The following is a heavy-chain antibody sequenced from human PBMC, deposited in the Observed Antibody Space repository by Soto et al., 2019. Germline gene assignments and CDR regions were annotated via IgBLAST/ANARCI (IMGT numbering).Heavy chain of an antibody. D-gene: IGHD6-19*01. V-gene: IGHV1-69*13. CDR2: IIPIFGTA. J-gene: IGHJ6*02. CDR3: ASGLSYSSGWYALYYGMDV. Sequence: VASVKVSCKASGGTFSSYAISWVRQAPGQGLEWMGGIIPIFGTANYAQKFQGRVTITADESTSTAYVELSSLRSEDTAVYYCASGLSYSSGWYALYYGMDVWGQGTTVTVSS. CDR1: GGTFSSYA.